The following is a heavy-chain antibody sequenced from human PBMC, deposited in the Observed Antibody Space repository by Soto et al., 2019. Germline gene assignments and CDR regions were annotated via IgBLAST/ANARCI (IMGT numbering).Heavy chain of an antibody. V-gene: IGHV4-30-4*01. J-gene: IGHJ4*02. D-gene: IGHD5-18*01. CDR3: ACNSYGYTFDDY. CDR2: IYYSGST. Sequence: QVQLQESGPGLVKPSQTLSLTCTVSGGSISSGDYYWSWIRQPPGKGLEWIGYIYYSGSTYYNPSLKRRDTISVDTSKNPFSLKLSAVTAADTAVYYWACNSYGYTFDDYWGQGTLVTVSS. CDR1: GGSISSGDYY.